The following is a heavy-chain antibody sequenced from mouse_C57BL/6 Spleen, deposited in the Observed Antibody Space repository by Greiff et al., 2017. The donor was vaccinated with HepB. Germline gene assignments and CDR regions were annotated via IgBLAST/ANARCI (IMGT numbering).Heavy chain of an antibody. CDR2: IDPTDSYT. Sequence: QVQLQQPGAELVKPGASVKLSCKASGYTFTSYWMQWVKQRPGQGLEWIGEIDPTDSYTNYNQKLKGRATLTVDTSSSAAYMQLSSLTSEDSAVYCCASGPGEYYFDYWGQGTTLTVSS. V-gene: IGHV1-50*01. J-gene: IGHJ2*01. CDR1: GYTFTSYW. CDR3: ASGPGEYYFDY.